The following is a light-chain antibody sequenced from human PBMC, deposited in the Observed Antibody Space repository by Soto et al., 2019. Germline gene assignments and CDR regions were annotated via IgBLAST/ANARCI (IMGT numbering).Light chain of an antibody. J-gene: IGKJ1*01. CDR3: HQCDSWPPPWT. V-gene: IGKV3-15*01. Sequence: EIVMTQSPATLSVSPGERATLSCRASQSVSSNLAWYQQKPGQAPRLLIYGASTRATGIPAMFSGSGSGTEFTLTISSLQPQHFAFAYCHQCDSWPPPWTFGQGTKVEVK. CDR2: GAS. CDR1: QSVSSN.